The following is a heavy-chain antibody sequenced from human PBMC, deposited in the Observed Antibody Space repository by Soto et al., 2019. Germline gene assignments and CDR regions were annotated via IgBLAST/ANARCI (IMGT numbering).Heavy chain of an antibody. CDR2: ISGSGGST. CDR1: GFTFSSYA. J-gene: IGHJ6*02. CDR3: AKDGGNAYYYYGMDV. D-gene: IGHD2-15*01. V-gene: IGHV3-23*01. Sequence: GGSLRLSCAASGFTFSSYAMSWVRQAPGKGLEWVSAISGSGGSTYYADSVKGRFTISRDNSKNTLYLQMNSLRAEDTAVYYCAKDGGNAYYYYGMDVWGQGTTVTVSS.